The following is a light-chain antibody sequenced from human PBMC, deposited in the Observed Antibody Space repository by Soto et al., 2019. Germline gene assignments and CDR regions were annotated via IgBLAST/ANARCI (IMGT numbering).Light chain of an antibody. J-gene: IGKJ5*01. CDR1: QSVSSY. CDR2: DAS. Sequence: EIVLTQAPATRSLSPGARARLSCRASQSVSSYLAWYQQKPGQATTLLIYDASTRATGIPPRFSGSGYGTDFTLNISSLETEDFAIYYCQQRKYWPPMTVGQGTRLEIK. V-gene: IGKV3-11*01. CDR3: QQRKYWPPMT.